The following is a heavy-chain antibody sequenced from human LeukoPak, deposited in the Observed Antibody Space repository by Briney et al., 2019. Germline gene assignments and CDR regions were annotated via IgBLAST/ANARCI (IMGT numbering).Heavy chain of an antibody. V-gene: IGHV4-39*01. CDR2: IYYTGST. CDR3: ARPVRTGKVFDY. J-gene: IGHJ4*02. D-gene: IGHD1/OR15-1a*01. CDR1: VGSISSSIYY. Sequence: SETLSLTCTVSVGSISSSIYYWGWIRQPPGKGLEWIGSIYYTGSTYYNPSLKSRVTISEDTAKTQFSLMLSSVPAADTAVFYCARPVRTGKVFDYLCQGTLVTVSS.